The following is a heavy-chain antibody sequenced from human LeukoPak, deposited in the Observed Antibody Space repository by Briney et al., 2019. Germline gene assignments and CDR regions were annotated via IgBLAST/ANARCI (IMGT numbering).Heavy chain of an antibody. CDR1: GFTFSSCW. J-gene: IGHJ4*02. D-gene: IGHD3-10*01. CDR3: ARHQPEGIRFGELSRPFDY. CDR2: IIIDASST. Sequence: QAGGSLRLSCAASGFTFSSCWMHWVRQIPGKGRGWFSLIIIDASSTGYADSVKGRFTISRDNARNTVYLQMNSLRAEDTAVYYCARHQPEGIRFGELSRPFDYWGQGTLVTVSS. V-gene: IGHV3-74*01.